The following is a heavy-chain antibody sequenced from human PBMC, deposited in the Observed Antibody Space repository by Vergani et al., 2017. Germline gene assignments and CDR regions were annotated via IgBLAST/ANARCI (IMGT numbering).Heavy chain of an antibody. D-gene: IGHD6-13*01. J-gene: IGHJ3*02. CDR1: GGSISSSSYY. CDR3: AREGEYSSSWYRAFDI. CDR2: IYYSGST. V-gene: IGHV4-39*07. Sequence: QLQLQESGPGLVKPSETLSLTCTVSGGSISSSSYYWGWIRQPPGKGLEWIGRIYYSGSTYYNPSLKSRVTISVDTSKNQFSLKLSSVTAADTAVYYCAREGEYSSSWYRAFDIWGQGTMVTVSS.